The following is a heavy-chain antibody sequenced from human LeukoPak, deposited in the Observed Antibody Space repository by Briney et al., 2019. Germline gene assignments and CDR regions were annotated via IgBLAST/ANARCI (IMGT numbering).Heavy chain of an antibody. CDR1: GFTFSRYE. Sequence: GWSLRLSCAASGFTFSRYELNWVRQAPGKGLEWVSYISRSGSTIYYADSVKGRFTISRDNAKNSLYLQMNSLGAEDTAVYYCAELGITMIGGVWGKGTTVTVSS. CDR3: AELGITMIGGV. CDR2: ISRSGSTI. V-gene: IGHV3-48*03. J-gene: IGHJ6*04. D-gene: IGHD3-10*02.